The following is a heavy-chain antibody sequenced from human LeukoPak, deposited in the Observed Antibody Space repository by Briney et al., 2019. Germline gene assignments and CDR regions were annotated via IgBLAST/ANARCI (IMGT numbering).Heavy chain of an antibody. V-gene: IGHV3-30*02. Sequence: PGGSLRLSCAASGFPLSSSGMHWVRQAPGKGLEWVAFIRYDGSKKYYIACERGRFPISSDNYKHTPYLQMNNLRAEDTALYYCAKVSGYYSFDYWGQGTLVTVSS. J-gene: IGHJ4*02. D-gene: IGHD3-22*01. CDR3: AKVSGYYSFDY. CDR1: GFPLSSSG. CDR2: IRYDGSKK.